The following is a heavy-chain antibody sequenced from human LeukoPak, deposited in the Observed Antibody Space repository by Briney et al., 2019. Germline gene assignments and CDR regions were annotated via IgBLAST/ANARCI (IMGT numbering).Heavy chain of an antibody. CDR3: ARLRLRYFGLGAFDI. D-gene: IGHD3-9*01. J-gene: IGHJ3*02. CDR2: IYYSGST. Sequence: SETLSLTCTVSGGSISSYYWSWIRQPPGKGLEWIGYIYYSGSTNYNPSLKSRVTISVDTSKNQFSLKLSSVTAADTAVYYCARLRLRYFGLGAFDIWGQGAMVTVSS. CDR1: GGSISSYY. V-gene: IGHV4-59*08.